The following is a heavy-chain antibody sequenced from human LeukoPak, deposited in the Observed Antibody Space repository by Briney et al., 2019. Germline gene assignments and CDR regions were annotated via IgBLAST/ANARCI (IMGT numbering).Heavy chain of an antibody. Sequence: PGGSLRLSCAVSGITLSNYGMSWVRQAPGKGLEWVAGISDSGGRTNYADSVKGRFAISRDNPRNTLYLQMNSLIAEDTAVYFCAKRGVVIRVILVGFHKEAYYFDSWGQGALVTVSS. J-gene: IGHJ4*02. CDR3: AKRGVVIRVILVGFHKEAYYFDS. D-gene: IGHD3-22*01. V-gene: IGHV3-23*01. CDR1: GITLSNYG. CDR2: ISDSGGRT.